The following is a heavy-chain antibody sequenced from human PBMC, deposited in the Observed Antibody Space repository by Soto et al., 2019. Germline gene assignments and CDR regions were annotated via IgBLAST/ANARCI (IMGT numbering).Heavy chain of an antibody. J-gene: IGHJ6*02. CDR2: INAGNGNT. CDR1: GYTFTSYA. D-gene: IGHD2-8*02. CDR3: ARLRGYCTVPKCYGDYALDV. Sequence: ASVKVSCKASGYTFTSYAMHWVRQAPGQRLEWMGWINAGNGNTKYSQKFQGRVTITRDTSASTAYMELSSLRSEDTAVYYCARLRGYCTVPKCYGDYALDVWGQGTTVTVSS. V-gene: IGHV1-3*01.